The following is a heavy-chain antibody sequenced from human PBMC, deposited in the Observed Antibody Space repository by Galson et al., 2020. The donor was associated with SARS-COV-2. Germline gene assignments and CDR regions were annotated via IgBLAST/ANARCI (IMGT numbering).Heavy chain of an antibody. D-gene: IGHD6-13*01. Sequence: SETLSLTCAVYGGSLSNNYWSWVRQPPGKGLEWIGEISHSGSTNYNPSLKSRVTISIDTSKNQISLKLSSLTAADTAVYYCARGGRQQLVYYYYYYMDVWGKGITVTVSS. CDR3: ARGGRQQLVYYYYYYMDV. V-gene: IGHV4-34*01. CDR1: GGSLSNNY. J-gene: IGHJ6*03. CDR2: ISHSGST.